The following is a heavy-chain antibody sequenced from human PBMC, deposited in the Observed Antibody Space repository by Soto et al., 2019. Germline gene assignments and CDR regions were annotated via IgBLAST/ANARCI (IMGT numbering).Heavy chain of an antibody. CDR1: GFTFSNYW. CDR3: ARGGLCRGTNGPFDY. Sequence: GGSLRLSCAASGFTFSNYWMHWVRQAPGKGLVWVSHLNSDGSSTSYADSVKGRFTISRDNAKNTLYLQMNSLRAEDTAVYYCARGGLCRGTNGPFDYWGQGTMGTVSS. V-gene: IGHV3-74*01. D-gene: IGHD2-2*01. CDR2: LNSDGSST. J-gene: IGHJ4*02.